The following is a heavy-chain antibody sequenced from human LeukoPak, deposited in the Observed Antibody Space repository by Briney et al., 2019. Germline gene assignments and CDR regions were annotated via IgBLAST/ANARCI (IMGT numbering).Heavy chain of an antibody. CDR3: ARGLRWLHPIDAFDI. J-gene: IGHJ3*02. Sequence: PGGSLRLSCAASGFTFSDYYMSWIRQAPGKGLEWVSYISSSGSTIYYADSVKGRFTISRDNAKNSLYLQMNSLRAEDTAVYYCARGLRWLHPIDAFDIWGQGTMVTVSS. CDR1: GFTFSDYY. V-gene: IGHV3-11*01. D-gene: IGHD5-12*01. CDR2: ISSSGSTI.